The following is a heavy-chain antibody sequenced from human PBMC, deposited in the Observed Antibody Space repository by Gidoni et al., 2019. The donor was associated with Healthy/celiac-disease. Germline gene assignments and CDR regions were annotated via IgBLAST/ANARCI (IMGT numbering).Heavy chain of an antibody. CDR2: INHSGST. V-gene: IGHV4-34*01. Sequence: QVQLQQWGAGLLKPSETLSLTCAVYGGSFSGYYWSWIRQPPGKGLEWIGEINHSGSTNYNPSLKSRVTISVDTSKNQFSLKLSSVTAADTAVYYCARRWVGAPPDYWGQGTLVTVSS. D-gene: IGHD1-26*01. CDR1: GGSFSGYY. J-gene: IGHJ4*02. CDR3: ARRWVGAPPDY.